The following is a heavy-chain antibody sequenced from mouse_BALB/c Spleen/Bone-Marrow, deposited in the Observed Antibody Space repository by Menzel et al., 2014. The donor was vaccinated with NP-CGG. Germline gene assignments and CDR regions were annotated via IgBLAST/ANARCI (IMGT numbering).Heavy chain of an antibody. CDR1: GFSLXRYS. CDR3: ARNIYITTWMDY. J-gene: IGHJ4*01. D-gene: IGHD1-2*01. CDR2: IWGGGST. Sequence: QVQLKHSGPGLVAPSQSLSITCTVSGFSLXRYSVHWVRQPPGKGLEWLGMIWGGGSTDYNSALKSRLSISKDNSKSQVFLKMNSLQTDDTAMYYCARNIYITTWMDYWGQGTSVTVSS. V-gene: IGHV2-6-4*01.